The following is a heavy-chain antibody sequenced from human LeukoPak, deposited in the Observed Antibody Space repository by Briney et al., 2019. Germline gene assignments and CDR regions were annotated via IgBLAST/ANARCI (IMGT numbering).Heavy chain of an antibody. Sequence: PGGSLRLSCAASGFTFSSFGMHWVRQAPGKGLEWVAVISYDGRQKYYADSVKGRFTISRDNSKSTLYLQMNSLRAEDTAVYYCAKDANSKFSSLCRGGTCYSTFDHWGQGTLVAVSS. CDR1: GFTFSSFG. J-gene: IGHJ4*02. D-gene: IGHD2-15*01. V-gene: IGHV3-30*18. CDR2: ISYDGRQK. CDR3: AKDANSKFSSLCRGGTCYSTFDH.